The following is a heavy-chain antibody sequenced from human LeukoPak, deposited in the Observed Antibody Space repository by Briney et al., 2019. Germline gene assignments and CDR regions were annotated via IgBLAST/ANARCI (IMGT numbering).Heavy chain of an antibody. D-gene: IGHD3-10*01. CDR2: ISPGDSDT. J-gene: IGHJ5*02. Sequence: GESLKISCKGSGYSFPSYWIGWVRQMPGKGLEWMGIISPGDSDTTYSPSFQGQVTVSADKSISTAYLQWSSLKASDNAMYYCVRRGVNWFDLWGQGTLVTVSS. V-gene: IGHV5-51*01. CDR3: VRRGVNWFDL. CDR1: GYSFPSYW.